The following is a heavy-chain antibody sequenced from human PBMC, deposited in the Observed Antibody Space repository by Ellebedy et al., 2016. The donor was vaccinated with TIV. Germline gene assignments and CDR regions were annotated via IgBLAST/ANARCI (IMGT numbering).Heavy chain of an antibody. Sequence: GESLKISCADSGFTFSSYSMSWVRQAPGKGLEWVSSISVSGGSTYYADSVNGRFTISRDTSKNTLYLQMNSLRAEDTAVYYCAKHSVAGTLGCFDYWGQGTLITVSS. J-gene: IGHJ4*02. CDR2: ISVSGGST. D-gene: IGHD6-19*01. CDR1: GFTFSSYS. CDR3: AKHSVAGTLGCFDY. V-gene: IGHV3-23*01.